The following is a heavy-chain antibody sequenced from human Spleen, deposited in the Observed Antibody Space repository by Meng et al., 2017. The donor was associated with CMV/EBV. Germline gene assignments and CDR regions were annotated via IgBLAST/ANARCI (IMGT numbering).Heavy chain of an antibody. Sequence: GESLKISCAASRFTFSSYWMSWVRQAPGKGLEWVANIKQDGSEKYYVDSVKGRFTISRDNAKNSLYLQMNSLRAEDTAVYYCAKYSYDSYYYYGMDVWGQGTTVTVSS. J-gene: IGHJ6*02. CDR3: AKYSYDSYYYYGMDV. CDR1: RFTFSSYW. V-gene: IGHV3-7*01. CDR2: IKQDGSEK. D-gene: IGHD5-18*01.